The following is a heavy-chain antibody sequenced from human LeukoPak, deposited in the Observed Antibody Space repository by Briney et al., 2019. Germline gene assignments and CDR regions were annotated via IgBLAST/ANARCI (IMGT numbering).Heavy chain of an antibody. CDR2: IIPIFGTA. CDR3: ASTGRYGDDGWGAYYYYMDV. D-gene: IGHD4-17*01. J-gene: IGHJ6*03. CDR1: GGTFSSYA. V-gene: IGHV1-69*05. Sequence: ASVKVSCKASGGTFSSYAISWVRQAPGQGLEWMGRIIPIFGTANYAQKFQGRVTITTDESTSTAYMELSSLRSEDTAVYYCASTGRYGDDGWGAYYYYMDVWGKGTTVTVSS.